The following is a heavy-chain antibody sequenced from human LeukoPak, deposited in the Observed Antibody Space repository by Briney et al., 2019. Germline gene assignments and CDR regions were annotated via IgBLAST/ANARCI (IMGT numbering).Heavy chain of an antibody. CDR1: GYTLTELS. CDR2: FDPEDGET. D-gene: IGHD5-12*01. Sequence: ASVKVSCKVSGYTLTELSMHWVRQAPGKGLEWMGGFDPEDGETIYARKFQGRVTMTEDTSTDTAYMELSSLRSEDTAVYYCATAHARRRYWSYSGYDHYFDYWGQGTLVTVSS. J-gene: IGHJ4*02. V-gene: IGHV1-24*01. CDR3: ATAHARRRYWSYSGYDHYFDY.